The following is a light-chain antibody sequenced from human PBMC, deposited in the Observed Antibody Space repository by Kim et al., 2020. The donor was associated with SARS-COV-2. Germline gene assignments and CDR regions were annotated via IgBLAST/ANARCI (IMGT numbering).Light chain of an antibody. CDR1: QSVSSNF. CDR3: QQYGSSPYT. CDR2: SAS. V-gene: IGKV3-20*01. Sequence: EVVLTQSPGTLSLSPGERATLSCRAGQSVSSNFLAWYQQKPGQAPRLLIYSASNRATGIPDRFSGSGSGTDFTLTISRLEPEDFAVYYCQQYGSSPYTFGQGTKLEI. J-gene: IGKJ2*01.